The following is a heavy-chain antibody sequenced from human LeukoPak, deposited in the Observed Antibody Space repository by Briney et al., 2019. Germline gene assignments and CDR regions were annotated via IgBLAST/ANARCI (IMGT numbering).Heavy chain of an antibody. CDR1: GFTVSSNY. Sequence: GGSLRLSCAASGFTVSSNYMSWVRQAPGKGLEWVSVIYSGGSTYYADSVKGRFTISRDNSKNTLYLRMNSLRAEDTAEYYCARGLYGDYVLDYWGQGTLVTVSS. CDR3: ARGLYGDYVLDY. D-gene: IGHD4-17*01. CDR2: IYSGGST. J-gene: IGHJ4*02. V-gene: IGHV3-53*01.